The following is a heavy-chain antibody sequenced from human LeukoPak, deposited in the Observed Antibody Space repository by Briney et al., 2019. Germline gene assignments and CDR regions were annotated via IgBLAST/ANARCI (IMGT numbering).Heavy chain of an antibody. CDR3: AKDPDGEWLLPDY. J-gene: IGHJ4*02. D-gene: IGHD3-22*01. Sequence: GGSLRLSCAASGFTFSSYGMHWVRQAPGKRLEWVAVISYDGSNKYYADSVKGRFTISRDNSKNTLYLQMNSLRAEDTAVYYCAKDPDGEWLLPDYWGQGTLVTVSS. V-gene: IGHV3-30*18. CDR2: ISYDGSNK. CDR1: GFTFSSYG.